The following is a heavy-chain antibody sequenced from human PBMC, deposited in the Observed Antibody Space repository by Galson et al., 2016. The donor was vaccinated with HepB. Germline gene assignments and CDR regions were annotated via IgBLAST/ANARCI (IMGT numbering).Heavy chain of an antibody. CDR3: ARADRYGSGSYNVY. Sequence: SVKVSCKASGYTFITYGFTWVRQAPGQGLEWMGWISPSNGHTNYAQILQGRLSLTTDTSTSTAYMEVSSLRSDDTAVYYRARADRYGSGSYNVYWGQGTLVTVSS. CDR2: ISPSNGHT. CDR1: GYTFITYG. J-gene: IGHJ4*02. D-gene: IGHD3-10*01. V-gene: IGHV1-18*01.